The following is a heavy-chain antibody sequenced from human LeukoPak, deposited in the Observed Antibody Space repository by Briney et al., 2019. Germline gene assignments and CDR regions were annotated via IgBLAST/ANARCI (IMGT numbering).Heavy chain of an antibody. V-gene: IGHV3-23*01. J-gene: IGHJ4*02. CDR1: GFTFSRYG. D-gene: IGHD3-10*01. CDR3: AKGYYGSGSYGC. Sequence: GGSLRLSCAASGFTFSRYGMTWVRQAPGKGLEWVSTISDTGDSTYYADSVKGRFTISRDNSKNTLFLHMNSLRAEDTAVYSCAKGYYGSGSYGCWGQGTLVTVSS. CDR2: ISDTGDST.